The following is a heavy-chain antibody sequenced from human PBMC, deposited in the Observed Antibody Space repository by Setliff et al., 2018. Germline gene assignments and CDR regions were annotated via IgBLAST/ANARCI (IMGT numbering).Heavy chain of an antibody. CDR1: GYTFTSYY. J-gene: IGHJ4*02. CDR3: ARSRYYYDSSGYPFDY. V-gene: IGHV1-2*02. D-gene: IGHD3-22*01. CDR2: INPNSGGT. Sequence: ASVKVSCKASGYTFTSYYMHWVRQAPGQGLEWMGWINPNSGGTNYAQKFQGRVTMTRDTSISTAYMELSRLRSDDTAVYYCARSRYYYDSSGYPFDYWGQGTLVTVSS.